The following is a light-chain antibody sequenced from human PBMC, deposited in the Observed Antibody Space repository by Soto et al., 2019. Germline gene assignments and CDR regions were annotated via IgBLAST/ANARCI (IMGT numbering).Light chain of an antibody. J-gene: IGKJ4*01. CDR1: QSVSSY. CDR2: DAS. Sequence: EIVLTQSTATLSLSPGERATLSCRASQSVSSYLAWYQQKPGQAPRLLIYDASNRATGIPARSSGSGSVTDFTLTISSLEPEDFAVYYCQQRSNWPPLTFGGGTKVEIK. CDR3: QQRSNWPPLT. V-gene: IGKV3-11*01.